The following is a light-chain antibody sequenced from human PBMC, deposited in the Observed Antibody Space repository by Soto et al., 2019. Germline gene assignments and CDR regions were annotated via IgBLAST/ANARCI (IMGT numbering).Light chain of an antibody. CDR1: SNDVGDYTY. CDR2: DVH. Sequence: QSALTQPRSVSGSPGQSVTISCIGTSNDVGDYTYVSWYQQHPDRPPKLMIYDVHKRPSGVPDRFSGSKSGNTASLTISGLQAGDEADYYCCSYAGSYTFVFGTGTKLTVL. J-gene: IGLJ1*01. CDR3: CSYAGSYTFV. V-gene: IGLV2-11*01.